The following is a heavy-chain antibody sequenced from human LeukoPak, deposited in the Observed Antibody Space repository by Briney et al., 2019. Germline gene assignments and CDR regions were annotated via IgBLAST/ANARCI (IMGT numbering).Heavy chain of an antibody. V-gene: IGHV1-18*01. CDR1: GYTFTSYG. J-gene: IGHJ3*02. CDR2: ISAYNGNT. D-gene: IGHD3-22*01. CDR3: ARDGDSSGYWVQGAFDI. Sequence: ASVKVSCKASGYTFTSYGISWVRQAPGQGLEWMGWISAYNGNTNYAQKLQGRVTMTTDTSTSTAYMELRSLRSDDTAVYYCARDGDSSGYWVQGAFDIWGQGTMVTVSS.